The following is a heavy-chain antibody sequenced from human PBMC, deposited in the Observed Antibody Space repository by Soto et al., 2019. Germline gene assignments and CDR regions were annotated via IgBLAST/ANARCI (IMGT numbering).Heavy chain of an antibody. CDR2: IYYSGST. J-gene: IGHJ5*02. D-gene: IGHD6-19*01. V-gene: IGHV4-59*01. Sequence: QVQLQESGPGLVKPSETLSLTCTVSGGSISSYYWSWIRQPPGKGLEWIGDIYYSGSTNYNPSLKSRVTISVDTSKNQFSLKLSSVTAADTAVYYCARTIAVAGNNWFDPWGQGTLVTVSS. CDR3: ARTIAVAGNNWFDP. CDR1: GGSISSYY.